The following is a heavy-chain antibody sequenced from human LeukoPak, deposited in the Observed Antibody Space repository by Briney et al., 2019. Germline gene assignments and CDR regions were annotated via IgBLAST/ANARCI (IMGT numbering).Heavy chain of an antibody. CDR3: ARVTVPAASAFDY. J-gene: IGHJ4*02. CDR1: GFTFSYYN. Sequence: GGSLRLSCAASGFTFSYYNMNWVRQAPGEGLEWVSSISTGSGDIYYADSVKGRFTISRDNAKNSLYLQMNSLRAEDTAIYYCARVTVPAASAFDYWGQGTRVTVSS. CDR2: ISTGSGDI. V-gene: IGHV3-21*01. D-gene: IGHD2-2*01.